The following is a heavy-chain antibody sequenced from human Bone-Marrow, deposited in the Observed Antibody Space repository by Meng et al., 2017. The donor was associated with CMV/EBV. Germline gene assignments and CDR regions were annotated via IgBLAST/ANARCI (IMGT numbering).Heavy chain of an antibody. CDR1: GGSISSGGYY. D-gene: IGHD2-21*01. V-gene: IGHV4-31*03. CDR2: IYYSGST. Sequence: SETLSLTCTVSGGSISSGGYYWSWIRQHPGKGLEWIGYIYYSGSTYYNPSLKSRVTISVDTSKNQFSLKLSSVTAVDTAVYYCAMLAYCGGDCYSDYYYGMDVWGQGTTVTVSS. CDR3: AMLAYCGGDCYSDYYYGMDV. J-gene: IGHJ6*02.